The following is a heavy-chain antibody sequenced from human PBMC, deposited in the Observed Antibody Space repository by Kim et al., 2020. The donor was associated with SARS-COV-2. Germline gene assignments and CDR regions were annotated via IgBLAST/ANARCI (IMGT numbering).Heavy chain of an antibody. V-gene: IGHV3-48*02. Sequence: SVQGRFTNARDKAKNSLYLQMNSLRDEDTAVYYCARGYCSGGTCTYGMDVWGQGTTVTVSS. D-gene: IGHD2-15*01. J-gene: IGHJ6*02. CDR3: ARGYCSGGTCTYGMDV.